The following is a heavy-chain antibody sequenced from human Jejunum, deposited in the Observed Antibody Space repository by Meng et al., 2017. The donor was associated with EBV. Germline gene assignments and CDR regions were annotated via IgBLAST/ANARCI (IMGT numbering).Heavy chain of an antibody. CDR1: GGFFSGYY. CDR2: INHSGST. CDR3: AREARSSGYHPGIGP. D-gene: IGHD3-22*01. V-gene: IGHV4-34*01. J-gene: IGHJ5*02. Sequence: VQLLQGGAGLLNPSGTPSLTCAVDGGFFSGYYWSWSRQPPGKGLEWIGEINHSGSTNYTPSLKSRVTISVDTSKNQFSLKLSSVTAADTAVYYCAREARSSGYHPGIGPWGQGTLVTVSS.